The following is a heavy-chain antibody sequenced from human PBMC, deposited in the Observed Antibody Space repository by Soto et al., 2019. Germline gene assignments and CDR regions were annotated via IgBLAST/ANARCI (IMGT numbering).Heavy chain of an antibody. CDR2: INSDGSST. CDR3: ARVGITIFGVVTPLDV. Sequence: PGGSLRLSCTASGGPFSSYWMHWVRQATGKGLVWVSRINSDGSSTSYADSVKGRFTISRDNAKNTLYLQMNSLRAEGTAVYYCARVGITIFGVVTPLDVWGKGTTVTVSS. CDR1: GGPFSSYW. D-gene: IGHD3-3*01. V-gene: IGHV3-74*01. J-gene: IGHJ6*04.